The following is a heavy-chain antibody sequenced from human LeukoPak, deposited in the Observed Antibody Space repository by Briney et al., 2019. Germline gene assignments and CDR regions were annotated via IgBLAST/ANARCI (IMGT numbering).Heavy chain of an antibody. Sequence: ASVKVSCKASGYTFTGYYMHWVRQAPGQGLEWMGWINPNSGGTNYAQKFQGRVTMTRDTSISTAYMELSRLRSDGTAVYYCARGRRVYSGSYYPIYYFDYWGQGTLVTVSS. J-gene: IGHJ4*02. CDR2: INPNSGGT. CDR1: GYTFTGYY. V-gene: IGHV1-2*02. D-gene: IGHD1-26*01. CDR3: ARGRRVYSGSYYPIYYFDY.